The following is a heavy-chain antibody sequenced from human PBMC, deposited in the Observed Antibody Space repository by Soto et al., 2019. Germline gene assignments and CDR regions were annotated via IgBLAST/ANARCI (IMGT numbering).Heavy chain of an antibody. D-gene: IGHD6-6*01. CDR2: ISSTGSTP. CDR3: ARGQQLVANWLDP. Sequence: GGSLRLSCAASGFPFSNSYMAWIRQAPGKGLEEIATISSTGSTPYYADSVKGRFTISRDNAQNSLYLEMNNLRAEDTAVYYCARGQQLVANWLDPWGQGIMVTVSS. V-gene: IGHV3-11*01. J-gene: IGHJ5*02. CDR1: GFPFSNSY.